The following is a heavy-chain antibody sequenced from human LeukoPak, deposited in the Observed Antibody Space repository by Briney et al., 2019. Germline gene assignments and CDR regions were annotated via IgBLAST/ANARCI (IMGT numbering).Heavy chain of an antibody. D-gene: IGHD3-10*01. J-gene: IGHJ4*02. CDR3: AREGITMVRGAHFDY. CDR1: GFTFSSYW. CDR2: IKQDGSEK. Sequence: PGGSLRLSCAASGFTFSSYWMSWVRQAPGKGLEWVANIKQDGSEKYYVDSVKGRFTISRDNAKNSLYLQMNSLRAEDTAVYYCAREGITMVRGAHFDYWGQGTLVTASS. V-gene: IGHV3-7*04.